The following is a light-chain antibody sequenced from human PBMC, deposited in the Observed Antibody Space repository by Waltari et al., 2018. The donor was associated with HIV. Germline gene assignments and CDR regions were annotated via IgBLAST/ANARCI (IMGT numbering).Light chain of an antibody. J-gene: IGKJ1*01. Sequence: DIVMTQSPDSLAVSLGERATINCKSSQSIFYSTNSKNYLAWYQQKPGQPPKLLISWASTRESGVPDRFSGSGSGTDFTLTISSLQAEDVAVYYCHQYYNTLRMFGQGTKVEIK. CDR1: QSIFYSTNSKNY. CDR3: HQYYNTLRM. V-gene: IGKV4-1*01. CDR2: WAS.